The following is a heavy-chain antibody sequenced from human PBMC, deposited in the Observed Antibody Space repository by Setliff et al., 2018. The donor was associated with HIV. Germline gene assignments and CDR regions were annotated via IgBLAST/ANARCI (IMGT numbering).Heavy chain of an antibody. CDR2: IYTSGST. J-gene: IGHJ6*03. D-gene: IGHD3-10*01. V-gene: IGHV4-4*07. Sequence: PSETLSLTCTVSGGSISSYYWSWIRQPAGKGLEWIGRIYTSGSTNYNPSLKSRVTMSVDTSKNQFSLKLSSVTAADTAVYYCARDFLSGDYYYYYMDVWGKGTTVTAP. CDR3: ARDFLSGDYYYYYMDV. CDR1: GGSISSYY.